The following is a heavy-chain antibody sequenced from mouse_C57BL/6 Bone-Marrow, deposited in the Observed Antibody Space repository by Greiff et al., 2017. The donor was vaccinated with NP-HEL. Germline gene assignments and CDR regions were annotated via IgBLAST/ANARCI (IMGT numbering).Heavy chain of an antibody. CDR3: TRQNPVVLRRAMDY. J-gene: IGHJ4*01. CDR2: IYPGNSDT. V-gene: IGHV1-5*01. D-gene: IGHD1-2*01. CDR1: GYTFTSYW. Sequence: EVQLQQSGTVLARPGASVKLSCKTSGYTFTSYWMHWVKQRPGQGLEWIGAIYPGNSDTSYNQTFKGKAKLTAVTSASTAYMELSSLTNEDSAVYYCTRQNPVVLRRAMDYWGQGTSVTVSS.